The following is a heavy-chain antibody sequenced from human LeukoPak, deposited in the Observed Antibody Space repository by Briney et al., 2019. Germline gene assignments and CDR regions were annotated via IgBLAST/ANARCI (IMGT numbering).Heavy chain of an antibody. Sequence: GGSLRLSCAASGFTVSSNYMSWVRQAPGKGLKWVSVIYSGGSTYYADSVKGRFTISRDNSKNILYLQMNSLRADDTAVYYCAKVSESNYDILTGYYTPYYFDYWGQGTLVTVSS. V-gene: IGHV3-66*01. CDR3: AKVSESNYDILTGYYTPYYFDY. CDR2: IYSGGST. J-gene: IGHJ4*02. D-gene: IGHD3-9*01. CDR1: GFTVSSNY.